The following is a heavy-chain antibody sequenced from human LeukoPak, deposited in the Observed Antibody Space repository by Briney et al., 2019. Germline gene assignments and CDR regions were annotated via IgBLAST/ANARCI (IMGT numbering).Heavy chain of an antibody. Sequence: GSLRLSCEASGFTDITTFMGWVRQAPGKGLEWVPIIHIGVTTYYADSVKGRFTISRDNFKNTLYLQMNSLRDEDTAVYYCARERGSDWGRGTLVTVSS. CDR1: GFTDITTF. V-gene: IGHV3-53*01. CDR3: ARERGSD. CDR2: IHIGVTT. J-gene: IGHJ4*02. D-gene: IGHD2-15*01.